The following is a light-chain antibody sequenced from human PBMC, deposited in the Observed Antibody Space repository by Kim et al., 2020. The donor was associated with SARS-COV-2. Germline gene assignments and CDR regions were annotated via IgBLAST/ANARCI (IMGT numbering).Light chain of an antibody. J-gene: IGLJ2*01. CDR3: NSRDSNDYVV. CDR1: SLRSYY. Sequence: SSELTQDPAVSVALGQTVRITCQGDSLRSYYATWYQQKPGQAPIVVIYGKNNRPSGVPDRFSGSSSGNTAYLTITGTQAGDEADYYCNSRDSNDYVVFGG. V-gene: IGLV3-19*01. CDR2: GKN.